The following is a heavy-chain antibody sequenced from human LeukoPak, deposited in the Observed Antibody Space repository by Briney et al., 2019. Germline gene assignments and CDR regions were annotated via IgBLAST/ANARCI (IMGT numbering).Heavy chain of an antibody. CDR3: ARETVAGTTWTWGDYYYYMDV. Sequence: SVKVSCKASGGTFSSYAISWVRQAPGQGLEWMGGIIPIFGTANYAQKFQGRVTTTADKSTSTAYMELSSLRSEDTAVYYCARETVAGTTWTWGDYYYYMDVWGKGTTVTVSS. CDR2: IIPIFGTA. D-gene: IGHD6-19*01. CDR1: GGTFSSYA. J-gene: IGHJ6*03. V-gene: IGHV1-69*06.